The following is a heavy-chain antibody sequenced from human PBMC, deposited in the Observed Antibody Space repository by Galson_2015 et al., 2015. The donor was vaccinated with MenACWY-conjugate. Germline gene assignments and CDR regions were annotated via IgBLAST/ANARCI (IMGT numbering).Heavy chain of an antibody. Sequence: TLSLTCAVSGASIISTKWWSWVRQPPGKGLEWIAETHHSGRTNYNPSLKGRVIISVDQSKNQVSLDLYSVTAADTAVYYCATQSAFYQDYWGQGTLVSVSS. CDR1: GASIISTKW. V-gene: IGHV4-4*02. D-gene: IGHD2-2*01. CDR3: ATQSAFYQDY. CDR2: THHSGRT. J-gene: IGHJ4*02.